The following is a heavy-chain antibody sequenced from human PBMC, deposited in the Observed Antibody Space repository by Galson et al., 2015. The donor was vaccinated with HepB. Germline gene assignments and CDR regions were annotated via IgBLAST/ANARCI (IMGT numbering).Heavy chain of an antibody. J-gene: IGHJ4*02. CDR1: GFTVSSNY. D-gene: IGHD6-19*01. Sequence: SLRLSCAASGFTVSSNYMSWVRQAPGKGLEWVSVIYSGGSTYYADSVKGRFTISRDNSKNTLYLQMNSLRAEDTAVYYCARIKEQWLVQDYWGQGTLVTVSS. CDR3: ARIKEQWLVQDY. CDR2: IYSGGST. V-gene: IGHV3-66*01.